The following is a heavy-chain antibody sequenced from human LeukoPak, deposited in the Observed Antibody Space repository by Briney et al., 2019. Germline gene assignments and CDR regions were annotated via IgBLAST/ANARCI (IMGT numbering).Heavy chain of an antibody. V-gene: IGHV3-15*01. CDR1: GFTFSNAW. Sequence: GGSLRLSCAASGFTFSNAWMSWVRQAPGKGLEWVGRIKSKTDGGTTDYAAPVKGRFTISRDDSKNTLYLQMNSLKTEDTAVYYCTTESLFHYYYYGMDVWGQGTTVTVSS. CDR2: IKSKTDGGTT. CDR3: TTESLFHYYYYGMDV. D-gene: IGHD3-16*02. J-gene: IGHJ6*02.